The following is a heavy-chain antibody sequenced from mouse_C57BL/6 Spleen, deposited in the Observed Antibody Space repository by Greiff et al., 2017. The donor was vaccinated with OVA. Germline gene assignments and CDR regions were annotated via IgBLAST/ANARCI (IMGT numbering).Heavy chain of an antibody. J-gene: IGHJ1*03. CDR2: IYPGDGDT. D-gene: IGHD2-4*01. V-gene: IGHV1-82*01. Sequence: VQLQQSGPELVKPGASVKISCKASGYAFSSSWMNWVKQRPGKGLEWIGRIYPGDGDTNYNGKFKGKAILTADKSSSTAYMQLSSLTSEDSAVYFCAEGNYDYDGYFDVWGTGTTVTVSS. CDR1: GYAFSSSW. CDR3: AEGNYDYDGYFDV.